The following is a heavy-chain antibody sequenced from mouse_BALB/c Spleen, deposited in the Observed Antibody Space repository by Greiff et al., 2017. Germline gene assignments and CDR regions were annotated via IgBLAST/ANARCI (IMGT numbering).Heavy chain of an antibody. D-gene: IGHD2-3*01. V-gene: IGHV5-12-2*01. CDR1: GFTFSSYT. Sequence: EVKVVESGGGLVQPGGSLKLSCAASGFTFSSYTMSWVRQTPEKRLEWVAYISNGGGSTYYPDTVKGRFTISRDNAKNTLYLQMSSLKSEDTAMYYCARQLGGYYYFDYWGQGTTLTVSS. CDR2: ISNGGGST. CDR3: ARQLGGYYYFDY. J-gene: IGHJ2*01.